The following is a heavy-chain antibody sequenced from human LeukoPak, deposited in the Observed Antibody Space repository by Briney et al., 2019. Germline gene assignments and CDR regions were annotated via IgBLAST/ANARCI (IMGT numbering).Heavy chain of an antibody. V-gene: IGHV3-48*01. Sequence: PGGSLRLSCAASGFTFSSHSMNWVRQAPGEGLEWVSYISSSSSPIYYADSVKGRVTISRDNSKNTLYLQMDSLRAEDTAVYYCARELAYCSTNGCPLGYWGQGTLVTVSS. J-gene: IGHJ4*02. CDR2: ISSSSSPI. D-gene: IGHD2-2*01. CDR1: GFTFSSHS. CDR3: ARELAYCSTNGCPLGY.